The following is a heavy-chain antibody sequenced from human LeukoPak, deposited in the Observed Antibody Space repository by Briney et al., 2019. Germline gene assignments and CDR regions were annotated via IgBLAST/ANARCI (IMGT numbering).Heavy chain of an antibody. Sequence: GGSLRLSCAASGFTFSSYAMHWVRQAPGKGLEWVAVISYDGSNKYYADSVKGRFTISRDNSKNTLYLQMNSLRAEDTAVYYCARVSIGRAAAGDNIDYWGQGTLVTVSS. CDR1: GFTFSSYA. CDR2: ISYDGSNK. CDR3: ARVSIGRAAAGDNIDY. D-gene: IGHD6-13*01. V-gene: IGHV3-30*04. J-gene: IGHJ4*02.